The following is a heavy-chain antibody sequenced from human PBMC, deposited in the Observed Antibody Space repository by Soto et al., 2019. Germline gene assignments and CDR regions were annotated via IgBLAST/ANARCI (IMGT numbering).Heavy chain of an antibody. CDR1: GDAISNNGYF. D-gene: IGHD1-1*01. Sequence: QLQLQESGPGLVKPSETLSLTCTVYGDAISNNGYFWGWIRQPPGKGLEWIAILHYSGSTYYNPSLQSRVTISVDTSKSQFSLKLVSVTAADTAVYYCARLRRDGQTGYAFDNWGQGTMVTVSS. J-gene: IGHJ3*02. CDR2: LHYSGST. V-gene: IGHV4-39*01. CDR3: ARLRRDGQTGYAFDN.